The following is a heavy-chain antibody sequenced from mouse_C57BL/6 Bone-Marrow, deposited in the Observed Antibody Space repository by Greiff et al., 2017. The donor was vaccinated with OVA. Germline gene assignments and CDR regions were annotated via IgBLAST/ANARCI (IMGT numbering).Heavy chain of an antibody. D-gene: IGHD2-3*01. CDR3: AREDDGYLAWFAY. V-gene: IGHV3-6*01. CDR2: ISYDGSN. CDR1: GYSITSGYY. Sequence: EVKLQESGPGLVKPSQSLSLTCSVTGYSITSGYYWNWIRQFPGNKLEWMGYISYDGSNNYNPSLKNRISITRDTSKNQFFLKLNSVTTEDTATYYCAREDDGYLAWFAYWGQGTLVTVSA. J-gene: IGHJ3*01.